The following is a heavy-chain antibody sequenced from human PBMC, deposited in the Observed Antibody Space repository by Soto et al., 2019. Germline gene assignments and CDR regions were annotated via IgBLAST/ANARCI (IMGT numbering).Heavy chain of an antibody. D-gene: IGHD4-4*01. J-gene: IGHJ6*03. CDR3: ARDTVTTSSAPYYYYYMDV. CDR2: IIAGIGNA. V-gene: IGHV1-58*01. Sequence: SVKVSCTASGFTFSTSAVQWVRQARGQRLEWIGWIIAGIGNANYAQNFQDRVTITADKSTSTAYMELSSLRSEDTAVYYCARDTVTTSSAPYYYYYMDVWGKGTTVTVSS. CDR1: GFTFSTSA.